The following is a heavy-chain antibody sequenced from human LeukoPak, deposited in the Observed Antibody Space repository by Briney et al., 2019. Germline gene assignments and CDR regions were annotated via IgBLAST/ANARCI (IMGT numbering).Heavy chain of an antibody. Sequence: PGGSLRLSCAASGFTFSSYSMNWVRQAPGKGLEWVSSISSNSSYIYYADSVKGRFTISRDNAKNSLYLQMNSLRAEDTAVYYCARDLYDIRLFDYWGQGALVTVSS. D-gene: IGHD3-9*01. V-gene: IGHV3-21*01. CDR1: GFTFSSYS. J-gene: IGHJ4*02. CDR2: ISSNSSYI. CDR3: ARDLYDIRLFDY.